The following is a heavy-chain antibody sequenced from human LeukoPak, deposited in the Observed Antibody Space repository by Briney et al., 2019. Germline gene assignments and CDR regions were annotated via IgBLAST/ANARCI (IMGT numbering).Heavy chain of an antibody. D-gene: IGHD3-10*01. CDR1: GYTFTGYY. CDR3: ARGGYYGSGNDFRFDP. CDR2: INPNSGGT. Sequence: ASVKVSCKASGYTFTGYYMHWVRQAPGQGLEWMGWINPNSGGTNYAQKFQGRVTMTRDTSISTAYKELSRLRSDDTAVYYCARGGYYGSGNDFRFDPWGQGTLVTVSS. V-gene: IGHV1-2*02. J-gene: IGHJ5*02.